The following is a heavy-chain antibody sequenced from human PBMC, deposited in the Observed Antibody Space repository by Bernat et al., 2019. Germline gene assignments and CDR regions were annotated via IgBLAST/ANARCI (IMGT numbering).Heavy chain of an antibody. CDR2: ISASGDIT. CDR3: AKDFRVMGAGWYRTGFDV. Sequence: EQLVESGGGLVQPGGSLRLSCAASGFTFPSYSMTWVRQAPGKGLEWLSHISASGDITYYSESVKGRFFISRDNSKNTMYLQMGSLRADDTALYYCAKDFRVMGAGWYRTGFDVWGQGTEVTVS. J-gene: IGHJ3*01. CDR1: GFTFPSYS. V-gene: IGHV3-23*04. D-gene: IGHD6-19*01.